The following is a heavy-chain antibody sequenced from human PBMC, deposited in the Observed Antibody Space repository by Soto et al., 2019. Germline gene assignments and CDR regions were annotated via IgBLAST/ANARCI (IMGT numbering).Heavy chain of an antibody. V-gene: IGHV5-10-1*01. D-gene: IGHD3-10*01. Sequence: PGESLKISCETSGYSFTNFWISWVRQMPGKGLEWMGRIDPSDSYTNYSPSFQGHVTFSADESINTAYLQWSSLKASDTAMYYCARHRPPDPHFPVATTMGIDYWAQGTLVTVSS. CDR1: GYSFTNFW. CDR2: IDPSDSYT. CDR3: ARHRPPDPHFPVATTMGIDY. J-gene: IGHJ4*02.